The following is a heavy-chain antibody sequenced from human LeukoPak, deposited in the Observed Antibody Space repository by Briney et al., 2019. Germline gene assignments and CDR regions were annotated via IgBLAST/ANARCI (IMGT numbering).Heavy chain of an antibody. CDR1: GFTFSSYA. CDR3: AKEPLQGIFDY. J-gene: IGHJ4*02. Sequence: GGSLRLSRAASGFTFSSYAMSWARQAPGKGLEWVSAISGSGGSIYYADSVKGRFTISRDNSKNTLYLQMNSLRAEDTAVYYCAKEPLQGIFDYWGQGTLVTVSS. CDR2: ISGSGGSI. V-gene: IGHV3-23*01.